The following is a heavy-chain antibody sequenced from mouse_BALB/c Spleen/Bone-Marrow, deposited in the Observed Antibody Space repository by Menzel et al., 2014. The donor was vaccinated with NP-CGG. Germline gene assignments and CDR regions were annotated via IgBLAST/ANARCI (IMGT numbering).Heavy chain of an antibody. D-gene: IGHD1-2*01. V-gene: IGHV1-9*01. J-gene: IGHJ3*01. Sequence: VMLVESGTELMKPGASVKISCKATGYTFSSCWIEWVNQRPGHGLEWIGEILPGSGSTNYNEKFKGKATFTADTSSNTAYMQLSSLTSEDSAVYYCARRGHGFAWFAYWGQGTLVTVSA. CDR1: GYTFSSCW. CDR2: ILPGSGST. CDR3: ARRGHGFAWFAY.